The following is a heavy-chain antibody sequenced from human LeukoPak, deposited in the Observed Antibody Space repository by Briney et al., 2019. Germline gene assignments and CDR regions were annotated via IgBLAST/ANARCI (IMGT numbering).Heavy chain of an antibody. Sequence: PGGSLRLSCAASGFTFSSYWMSWVRQAPGKGLEWVANIKQDGSEKYYVDSVKGRFTISRDNAKNSLYLQMNSLRAEDTAVYYCVLGVVVVITDLNNFDYWGQGTLVTVSS. D-gene: IGHD3-22*01. CDR3: VLGVVVVITDLNNFDY. CDR2: IKQDGSEK. CDR1: GFTFSSYW. V-gene: IGHV3-7*01. J-gene: IGHJ4*02.